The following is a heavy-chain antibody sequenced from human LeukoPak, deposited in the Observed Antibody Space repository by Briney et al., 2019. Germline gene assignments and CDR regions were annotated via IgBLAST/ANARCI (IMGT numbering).Heavy chain of an antibody. CDR3: ARGRIAITGAPFDY. D-gene: IGHD1-20*01. CDR2: IIPIFGTA. J-gene: IGHJ4*02. CDR1: GGTFSSYA. V-gene: IGHV1-69*13. Sequence: PGASVKVSCKASGGTFSSYAISWVRQAPGQGLEWMGGIIPIFGTANYAQKFQVRVTITADESTSTAYMELSSLRSEDTAVYYCARGRIAITGAPFDYWGQGTLVTVSS.